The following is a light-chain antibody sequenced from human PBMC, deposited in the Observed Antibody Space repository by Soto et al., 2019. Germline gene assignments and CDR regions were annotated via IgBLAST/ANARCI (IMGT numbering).Light chain of an antibody. CDR1: QSISTH. V-gene: IGKV1-39*01. Sequence: DIQMTQSPSSLPASVGDRVSITCRASQSISTHLSWYQQKPGKAPKLLIYAASSLQSWVPSRFTGSGSGTDFTLTISSLQPEDFATYYCQQSYSSPQTFGQGTKVEIK. CDR2: AAS. J-gene: IGKJ1*01. CDR3: QQSYSSPQT.